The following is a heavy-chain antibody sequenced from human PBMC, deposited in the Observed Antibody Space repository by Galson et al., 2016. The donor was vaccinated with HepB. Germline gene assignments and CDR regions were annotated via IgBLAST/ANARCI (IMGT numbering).Heavy chain of an antibody. V-gene: IGHV3-7*01. CDR1: GFTFRSYW. Sequence: SLRLSCAASGFTFRSYWMSWVRQAPGKGLQWVANVNQDETEKYYLDSVKGRFTISRDNVKESVYLQMNSLRVEDTAVYYCARRADTQRRIAGWGWGMDDWGRGTTVTVSS. D-gene: IGHD6-19*01. J-gene: IGHJ6*02. CDR2: VNQDETEK. CDR3: ARRADTQRRIAGWGWGMDD.